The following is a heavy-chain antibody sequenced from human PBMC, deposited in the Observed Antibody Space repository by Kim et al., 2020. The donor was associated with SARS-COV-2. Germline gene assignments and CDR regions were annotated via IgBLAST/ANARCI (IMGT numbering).Heavy chain of an antibody. Sequence: GGSLRLSCAASGFTFSSYAMSWVRQAPGKGLEWVSAISGSGGSTYYADSVKGRFTISRDNSKNTLYLQMNSLRAEDTAVYYCAKDQTLLWFGEAGVFDYWGQGTLVTVSS. J-gene: IGHJ4*02. CDR3: AKDQTLLWFGEAGVFDY. D-gene: IGHD3-10*01. V-gene: IGHV3-23*01. CDR1: GFTFSSYA. CDR2: ISGSGGST.